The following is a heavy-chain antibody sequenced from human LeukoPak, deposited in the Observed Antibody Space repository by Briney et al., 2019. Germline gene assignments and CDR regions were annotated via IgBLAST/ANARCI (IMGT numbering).Heavy chain of an antibody. CDR1: GYTFTGYY. Sequence: ASVKVSCKASGYTFTGYYMHWVRQAPGQGLEWMGWINPNSGGTNYAQKFQGRVTMTRDTSISTAYMELSRLRSDDTAVYYCARDPGYCSSTSCYRGGSDYWGQGTLVTVSS. CDR3: ARDPGYCSSTSCYRGGSDY. J-gene: IGHJ4*02. CDR2: INPNSGGT. D-gene: IGHD2-2*02. V-gene: IGHV1-2*02.